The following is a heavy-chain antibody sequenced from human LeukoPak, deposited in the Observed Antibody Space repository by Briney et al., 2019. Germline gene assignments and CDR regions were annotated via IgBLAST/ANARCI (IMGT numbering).Heavy chain of an antibody. J-gene: IGHJ2*01. V-gene: IGHV4-59*01. CDR2: IYYSGST. CDR1: GVSISNYY. D-gene: IGHD6-13*01. CDR3: ARARMAAAGTNWYFDL. Sequence: PSETLSLTCTVSGVSISNYYWSWIRQPPGKGLEWIGYIYYSGSTNYNPSLKSRVTISVDTSKNQFSLKLSSVTAADTAVYYCARARMAAAGTNWYFDLWGRGTLVTVSS.